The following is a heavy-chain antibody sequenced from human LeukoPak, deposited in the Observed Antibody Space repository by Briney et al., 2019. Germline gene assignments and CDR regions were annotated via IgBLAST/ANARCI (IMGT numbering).Heavy chain of an antibody. V-gene: IGHV4-39*01. D-gene: IGHD1-1*01. CDR1: GGSISSSGYY. J-gene: IGHJ4*02. CDR3: ARHEDRNWYFDH. CDR2: IYYSGGT. Sequence: PSETLSLTCTVSGGSISSSGYYWGWIRQSPGKGLEWIGSIYYSGGTYSNPSLKSRVTISVDTSKNQFSLKLTSVTAADTAVYYCARHEDRNWYFDHWGQGTLVTVSP.